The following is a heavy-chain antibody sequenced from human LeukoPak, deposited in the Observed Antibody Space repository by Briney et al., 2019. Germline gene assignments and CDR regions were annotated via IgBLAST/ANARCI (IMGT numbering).Heavy chain of an antibody. CDR1: GFTVSSNY. V-gene: IGHV3-66*02. CDR2: IYSGGST. J-gene: IGHJ6*03. CDR3: ARRRAWSSWPEPGYYMDV. Sequence: PGGSLRLSCAASGFTVSSNYMSWVRQAPGKGLEWVSVIYSGGSTYYADSVKGRFTISRDNSKNTLYLQMNSLRAEDTAVYYCARRRAWSSWPEPGYYMDVWGKGTTVTVSS. D-gene: IGHD6-13*01.